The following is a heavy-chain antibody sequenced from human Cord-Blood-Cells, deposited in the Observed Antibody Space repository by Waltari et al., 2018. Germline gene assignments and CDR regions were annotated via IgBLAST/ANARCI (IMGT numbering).Heavy chain of an antibody. CDR1: GFTFSSYG. Sequence: QVQLVESGGGVVQPGRSLRLSCAASGFTFSSYGMHWVRQAPGKGLEWVAVISYDGSNKYYADYVKGRFTISRDNSKNTLYLQMNSLRAEDTAVYYCAKARSSWYFDYWGQGTLVTVSS. V-gene: IGHV3-30*18. CDR2: ISYDGSNK. D-gene: IGHD6-13*01. CDR3: AKARSSWYFDY. J-gene: IGHJ4*02.